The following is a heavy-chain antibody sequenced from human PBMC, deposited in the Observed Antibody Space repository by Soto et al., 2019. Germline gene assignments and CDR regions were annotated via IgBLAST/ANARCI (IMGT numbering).Heavy chain of an antibody. D-gene: IGHD1-20*01. J-gene: IGHJ6*02. Sequence: SVKVSCKASGGTFSSYAISWVRQAPGQGLEWMGGIIPIFGTANYAQKFQGRVTITADESTSTAYMELSSLRSEDTAVYYCARGPPTGVTGTYYYYYGMDVWGQGTTVTVSS. V-gene: IGHV1-69*13. CDR3: ARGPPTGVTGTYYYYYGMDV. CDR2: IIPIFGTA. CDR1: GGTFSSYA.